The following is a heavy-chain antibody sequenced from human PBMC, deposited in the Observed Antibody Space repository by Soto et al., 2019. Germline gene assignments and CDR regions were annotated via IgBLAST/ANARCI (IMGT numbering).Heavy chain of an antibody. Sequence: GASVKVSSKASGYTFTSYGISWVRQATGQGLEWMGWISAYNGNTNYAQKLQGRVTMTTDTSTSTAYMELRSLRSDDTAVYYCARGDEGYCSSTSCHLHYGMDVWGQGTTVTVSS. J-gene: IGHJ6*02. D-gene: IGHD2-2*01. CDR2: ISAYNGNT. CDR3: ARGDEGYCSSTSCHLHYGMDV. CDR1: GYTFTSYG. V-gene: IGHV1-18*01.